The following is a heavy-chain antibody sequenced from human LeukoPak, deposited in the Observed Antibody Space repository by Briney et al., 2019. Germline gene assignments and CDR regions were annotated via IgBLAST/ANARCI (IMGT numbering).Heavy chain of an antibody. CDR1: GFTFSSYA. V-gene: IGHV3-30*04. CDR2: ISYDGSNK. J-gene: IGHJ4*02. CDR3: AKEWELLSY. D-gene: IGHD1-26*01. Sequence: GRSLRLSCAASGFTFSSYAMHWVRQAPGKGLEWVAVISYDGSNKYYADSVKGRFTISRDNSKNTLYLQMNSLRAEDTAVYYCAKEWELLSYWGQGTLVTVSS.